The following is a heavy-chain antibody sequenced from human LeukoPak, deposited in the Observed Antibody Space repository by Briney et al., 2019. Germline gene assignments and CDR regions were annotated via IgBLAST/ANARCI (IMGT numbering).Heavy chain of an antibody. V-gene: IGHV3-74*01. CDR1: GFTFSSYW. CDR3: ASSWSGYSDDAFDI. J-gene: IGHJ3*02. CDR2: INSDGSST. Sequence: AGGSLRLSCAASGFTFSSYWMHWVRQAPGKGLVWVSRINSDGSSTSYADSVKGRFTISRDNAKNTLYLQMNSLRAEDTAVYYCASSWSGYSDDAFDIWGQGTMVTVSS. D-gene: IGHD3-3*01.